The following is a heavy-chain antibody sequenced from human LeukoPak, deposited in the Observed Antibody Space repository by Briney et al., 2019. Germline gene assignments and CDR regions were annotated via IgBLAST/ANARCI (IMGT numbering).Heavy chain of an antibody. Sequence: GGSLRFSCAGSGFALKSYSLTWVRQAPGKGLEWVSSISSTSAYIHYADSVKGRFTISRDNVDNVVYLEMNSLGAEDTATYYCARVAVSGPTGWFDSWGQGTLVIVSS. CDR2: ISSTSAYI. V-gene: IGHV3-21*01. J-gene: IGHJ5*01. CDR1: GFALKSYS. CDR3: ARVAVSGPTGWFDS. D-gene: IGHD2-8*02.